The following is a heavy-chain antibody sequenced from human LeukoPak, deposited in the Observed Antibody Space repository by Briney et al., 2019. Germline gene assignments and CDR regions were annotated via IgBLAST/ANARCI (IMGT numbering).Heavy chain of an antibody. J-gene: IGHJ5*02. CDR2: IIPIFGTA. CDR1: GGTFISYA. CDR3: ASASSWGNWFDP. Sequence: ASVKVSCKASGGTFISYAISWVRQAPGQGLEWMGGIIPIFGTANYAQKFQGRVTITADESTSTAYMELSSLRSEDTAVYYRASASSWGNWFDPWGQGTLVTVSS. V-gene: IGHV1-69*13. D-gene: IGHD6-13*01.